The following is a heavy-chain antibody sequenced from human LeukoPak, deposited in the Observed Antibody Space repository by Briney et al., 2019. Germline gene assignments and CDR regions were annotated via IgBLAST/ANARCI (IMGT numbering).Heavy chain of an antibody. CDR1: GGTFSSYA. J-gene: IGHJ4*02. CDR3: ARAGFTFSDYFGSFFDY. CDR2: IIPIFGTA. D-gene: IGHD3-10*01. V-gene: IGHV1-69*06. Sequence: ASVKVSCKASGGTFSSYAISWVRQAPGQGLEWMGGIIPIFGTANYAQKFQGRVTITADKSTSTAYMELSSLRSEDTAVYYCARAGFTFSDYFGSFFDYWGQGTLVTVSS.